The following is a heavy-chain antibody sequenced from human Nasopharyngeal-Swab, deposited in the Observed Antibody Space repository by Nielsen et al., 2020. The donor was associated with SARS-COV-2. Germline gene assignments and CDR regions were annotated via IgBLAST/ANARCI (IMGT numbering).Heavy chain of an antibody. V-gene: IGHV3-23*01. J-gene: IGHJ4*02. CDR3: AKDLAYCGGDCYSGFDH. Sequence: GGSLRLSCAASGFTLSSYAMSWVRQAPGKGLEWVSAISGSGGSTYYADSVKGRFTISRDNSKNTLYLQMNSLRAEDTAVYYCAKDLAYCGGDCYSGFDHWGQGTLVTVSS. CDR1: GFTLSSYA. D-gene: IGHD2-21*02. CDR2: ISGSGGST.